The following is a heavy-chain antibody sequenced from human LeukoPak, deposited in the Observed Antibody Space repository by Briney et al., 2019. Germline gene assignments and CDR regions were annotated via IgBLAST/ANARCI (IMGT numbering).Heavy chain of an antibody. J-gene: IGHJ4*02. CDR3: ARHYSSSWFDY. Sequence: GGSLRLSCAASGLTFSSYSMNWVRQAPGKGLEWVSSISSNNNYIYYADSVKGRFTISRDNAKNSVYLQMNSLRAEDTAVYYCARHYSSSWFDYWGQGTLVTVSS. V-gene: IGHV3-21*01. D-gene: IGHD6-13*01. CDR1: GLTFSSYS. CDR2: ISSNNNYI.